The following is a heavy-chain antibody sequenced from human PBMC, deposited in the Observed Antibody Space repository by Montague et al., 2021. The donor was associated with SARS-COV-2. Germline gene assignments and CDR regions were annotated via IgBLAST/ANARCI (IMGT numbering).Heavy chain of an antibody. J-gene: IGHJ5*02. D-gene: IGHD6-19*01. CDR1: GFTFSNYW. V-gene: IGHV3-74*01. CDR2: TNSDGRST. CDR3: VREVGMVVARTLGRLDP. Sequence: SLRLSCAVSGFTFSNYWMHWVRQAPGKGQEWVSRTNSDGRSTTYADSVKGRFTISRDNAKNTLFLQINSLRGEDTAVYHCVREVGMVVARTLGRLDPWGQGTLVTVSS.